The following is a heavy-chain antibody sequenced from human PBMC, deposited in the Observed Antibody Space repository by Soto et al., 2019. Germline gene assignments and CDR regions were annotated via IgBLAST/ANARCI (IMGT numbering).Heavy chain of an antibody. CDR3: AGGEEPVAMPSGY. J-gene: IGHJ4*02. Sequence: QVQLQESGPGLVKPSETLSLTCTVSGGSISSYYWSWIRQPPGKGLEWIGYIYYSGSTNYNPSLNGRGTISAATSKNPFSQKLSSGTAADTAVYYCAGGEEPVAMPSGYWGQGTLVTVSS. V-gene: IGHV4-59*01. D-gene: IGHD2-2*01. CDR1: GGSISSYY. CDR2: IYYSGST.